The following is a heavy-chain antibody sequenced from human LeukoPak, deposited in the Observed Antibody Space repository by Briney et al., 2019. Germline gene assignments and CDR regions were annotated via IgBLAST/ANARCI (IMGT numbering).Heavy chain of an antibody. J-gene: IGHJ4*02. CDR3: ARLTQNYDFWSAPGGY. CDR2: IYYSGST. CDR1: GGSISSSSYY. D-gene: IGHD3-3*01. Sequence: PSQTLSLTCTVSGGSISSSSYYWGWIRQPPGKGLEWIGSIYYSGSTYYNPSLKSRVTISVDTSKNQFSLKLSSVTAADTAVYYCARLTQNYDFWSAPGGYWGQGTLVTVSS. V-gene: IGHV4-39*01.